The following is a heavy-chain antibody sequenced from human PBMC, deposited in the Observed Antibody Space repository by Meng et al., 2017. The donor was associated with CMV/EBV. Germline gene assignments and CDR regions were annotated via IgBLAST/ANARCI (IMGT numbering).Heavy chain of an antibody. V-gene: IGHV3-30*04. J-gene: IGHJ5*02. CDR1: GFTFSSYA. D-gene: IGHD3-3*01. CDR2: ISYDGSNK. Sequence: GESLKISCAASGFTFSSYAMHWVRQAPGKGLEWVAVISYDGSNKYYADSVKGRFTISRDNSKNTLYLQMNSLRAEDTAVYYCTRGGGYFDFWHSYINPGNWFDPWGQGTLVTVSS. CDR3: TRGGGYFDFWHSYINPGNWFDP.